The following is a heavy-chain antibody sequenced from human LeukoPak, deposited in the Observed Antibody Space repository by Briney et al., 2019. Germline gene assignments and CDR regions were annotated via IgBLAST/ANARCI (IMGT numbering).Heavy chain of an antibody. Sequence: ASETLSLTCTVSGGSISSSSYYWGWIRQPPGMGLEWIGSIYYSGSTYYNPSLESRVAISADMSKNQFSLKLTSVTGADTAVYYCAGERGEEYSSGWYKRNYFDNWGQGIRVTVSS. D-gene: IGHD6-19*01. CDR3: AGERGEEYSSGWYKRNYFDN. V-gene: IGHV4-39*07. CDR2: IYYSGST. CDR1: GGSISSSSYY. J-gene: IGHJ4*02.